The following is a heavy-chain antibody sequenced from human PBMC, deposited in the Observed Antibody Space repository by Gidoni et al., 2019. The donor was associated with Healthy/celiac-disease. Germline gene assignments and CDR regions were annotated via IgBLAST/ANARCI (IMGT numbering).Heavy chain of an antibody. D-gene: IGHD2-15*01. CDR3: ARERSVVVVAASLDY. CDR1: GFTFSSYS. V-gene: IGHV3-21*01. CDR2: ISSSSSYI. Sequence: EVQLVESGGGLVKPGGSLSISCAASGFTFSSYSMNWVRQAPGKGLEWVSSISSSSSYIYYADSVKGRFTISRDNAKNSLYLQMNSLRAEDTAVYYCARERSVVVVAASLDYWGQGTLVTVSS. J-gene: IGHJ4*02.